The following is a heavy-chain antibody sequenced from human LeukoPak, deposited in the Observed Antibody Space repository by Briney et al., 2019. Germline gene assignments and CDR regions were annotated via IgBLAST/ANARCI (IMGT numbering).Heavy chain of an antibody. D-gene: IGHD3-22*01. CDR2: IYTSGST. J-gene: IGHJ4*02. Sequence: PSQTLSLTCTVSGGSISSGSYYWRWIRQPAGKGLEWIGRIYTSGSTNYNPSLKSRVTISVDTSKNQFSLKLSSVTAADTAVYYCASGYYYDSSGYYSFDYWGQGTLVTVSS. V-gene: IGHV4-61*02. CDR1: GGSISSGSYY. CDR3: ASGYYYDSSGYYSFDY.